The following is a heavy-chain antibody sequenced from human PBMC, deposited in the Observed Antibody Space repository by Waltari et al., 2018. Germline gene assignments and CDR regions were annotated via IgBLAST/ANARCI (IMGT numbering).Heavy chain of an antibody. J-gene: IGHJ4*02. CDR3: AREGKGAAAGTYYFDY. V-gene: IGHV1-69*01. CDR2: IIPIFGTA. Sequence: QVQLVQSGAEVKKPGSSVKVSCKASGGTFSSYAISWLRQAPGQGLEWMGGIIPIFGTANYAQKFQGRVTITADESTSTAYMELSSLRSEDTAVYYCAREGKGAAAGTYYFDYWGQGTLVTVSS. CDR1: GGTFSSYA. D-gene: IGHD6-13*01.